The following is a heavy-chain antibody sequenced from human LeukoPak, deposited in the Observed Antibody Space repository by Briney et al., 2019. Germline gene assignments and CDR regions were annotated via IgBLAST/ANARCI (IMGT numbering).Heavy chain of an antibody. CDR1: GGTFSSYA. CDR3: AAPGGDDSSGYYYAFDY. V-gene: IGHV1-69*13. D-gene: IGHD3-22*01. Sequence: GASVKVSCKASGGTFSSYAISWVRQAPGQGLEWMGRIIPIFGTANYAQKFQGRVTITADESTSTAYMELSSLRSEDTAVYYCAAPGGDDSSGYYYAFDYWGQGTLVTVSS. CDR2: IIPIFGTA. J-gene: IGHJ4*02.